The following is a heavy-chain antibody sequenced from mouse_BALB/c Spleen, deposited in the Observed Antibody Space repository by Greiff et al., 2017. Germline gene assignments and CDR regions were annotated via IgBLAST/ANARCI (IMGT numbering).Heavy chain of an antibody. V-gene: IGHV2-9*02. Sequence: VQVVESGPGLVAPSQSLSITCTVSGFSLTSYGVHWVRQPPGKGLEWLGVIWAGGSTNYNSALMSRLSISKDNSKSQVFLKMNSLQTDDTAMYYCARDGGYLFAYWGQGTLVTVSA. CDR3: ARDGGYLFAY. CDR1: GFSLTSYG. D-gene: IGHD2-3*01. J-gene: IGHJ3*01. CDR2: IWAGGST.